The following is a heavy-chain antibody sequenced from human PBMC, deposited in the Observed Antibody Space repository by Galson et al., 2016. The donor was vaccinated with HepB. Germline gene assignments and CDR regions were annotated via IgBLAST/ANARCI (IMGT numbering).Heavy chain of an antibody. D-gene: IGHD2-2*01. CDR2: INPGNGNT. V-gene: IGHV1-3*01. CDR3: ARDPLNCSSTSCYDYYYYGMDV. Sequence: SVKVSCKASGYIFTSYAMHWVRQAPGQRLEWMGWINPGNGNTKYSQKFQGRVTITRDTSASTAYMELSSLRSEDTAVYYCARDPLNCSSTSCYDYYYYGMDVWGQGTTVTVSS. CDR1: GYIFTSYA. J-gene: IGHJ6*02.